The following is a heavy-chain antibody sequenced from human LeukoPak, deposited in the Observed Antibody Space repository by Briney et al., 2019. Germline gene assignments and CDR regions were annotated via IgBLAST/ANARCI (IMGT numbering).Heavy chain of an antibody. CDR1: GFTFSSYE. Sequence: GGSLRLSCAVSGFTFSSYEMNWVRQAPGKGLEWVSYISSSGSTRYYADSVKGRFTISRDNSKNTLYLQMNSLRAEDTAVYYCARAGARHSLHSGILDYWGQGTLVTVSS. J-gene: IGHJ4*02. V-gene: IGHV3-48*03. CDR2: ISSSGSTR. D-gene: IGHD3-10*01. CDR3: ARAGARHSLHSGILDY.